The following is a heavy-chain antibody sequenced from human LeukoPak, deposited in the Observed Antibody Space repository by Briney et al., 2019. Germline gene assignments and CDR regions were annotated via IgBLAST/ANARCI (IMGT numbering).Heavy chain of an antibody. J-gene: IGHJ5*02. CDR3: ARGPYDYVWGSYYNWFDP. CDR1: GGSISSSSYY. Sequence: SETLSLTCTVSGGSISSSSYYWGWIRQPPGKGLEWIGGIYYSGSTYYNPSLKSRVTISVDTSKNQFSLKLSSVTAADTAVYYCARGPYDYVWGSYYNWFDPWGQGTLVTVSS. V-gene: IGHV4-39*07. CDR2: IYYSGST. D-gene: IGHD3-16*01.